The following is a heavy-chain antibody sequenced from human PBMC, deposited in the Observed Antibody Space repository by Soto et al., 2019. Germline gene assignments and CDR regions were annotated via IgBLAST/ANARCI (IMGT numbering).Heavy chain of an antibody. V-gene: IGHV4-61*08. CDR2: IYFSGDT. Sequence: QVQLQESGPGLVKPSETLSLTCNVSAGSVNSGGYYWSWIRQPPGKALEWIGYIYFSGDTSYNPSLKRRVAISLDPSKNRFSLKLSSVTAADTAIYYCARYVAWGYFDNWGQGTLVTVSS. J-gene: IGHJ4*02. CDR3: ARYVAWGYFDN. D-gene: IGHD3-10*02. CDR1: AGSVNSGGYY.